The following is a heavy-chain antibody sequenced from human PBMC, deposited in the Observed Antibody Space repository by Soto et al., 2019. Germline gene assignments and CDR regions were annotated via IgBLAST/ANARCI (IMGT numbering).Heavy chain of an antibody. CDR2: IAPSGSYA. CDR3: ARRLTNPTAIIGRTALDY. V-gene: IGHV5-10-1*01. D-gene: IGHD1-20*01. J-gene: IGHJ4*02. Sequence: GESLKISCQGSGYSFTTYWITWVRQMPGKGLEWMGNIAPSGSYATYSPSFQGHVTISTDKSISTAYLQWSRLEASDTAMYYCARRLTNPTAIIGRTALDYCGQGTLLSVSS. CDR1: GYSFTTYW.